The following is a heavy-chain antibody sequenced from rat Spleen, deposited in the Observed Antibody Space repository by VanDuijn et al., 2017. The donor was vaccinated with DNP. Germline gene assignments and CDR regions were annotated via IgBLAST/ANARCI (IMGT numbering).Heavy chain of an antibody. V-gene: IGHV3-3*01. CDR1: GFSITNNFK. Sequence: EVLLQESGPGLVKPSQSLSLTCSVTGFSITNNFKWSWIRKFPGNKLEWKGYVTNAGDTNYNPSLKSRISITRDTSKNQFFLQVNSVTPEDTATYYCARGYYNSYSILNWGQGTLVTVSS. J-gene: IGHJ3*01. CDR3: ARGYYNSYSILN. D-gene: IGHD1-2*01. CDR2: VTNAGDT.